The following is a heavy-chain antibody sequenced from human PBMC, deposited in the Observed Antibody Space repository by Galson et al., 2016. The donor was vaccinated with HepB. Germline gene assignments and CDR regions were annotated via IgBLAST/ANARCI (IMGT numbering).Heavy chain of an antibody. CDR1: GFTFADFA. D-gene: IGHD3-10*01. CDR2: IRSKRHGGTT. Sequence: SLRLSCASSGFTFADFAMSWVRQAPGKGLEWIGFIRSKRHGGTTEYAASVKGRFTISRDDSRSVAHLQIDSLGTDDTAMYYCNRGDGSGYFWGQGTLVTVSS. CDR3: NRGDGSGYF. V-gene: IGHV3-49*04. J-gene: IGHJ4*02.